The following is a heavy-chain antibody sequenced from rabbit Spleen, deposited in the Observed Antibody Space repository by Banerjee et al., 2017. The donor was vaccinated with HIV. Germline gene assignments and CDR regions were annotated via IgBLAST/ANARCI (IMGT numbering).Heavy chain of an antibody. CDR1: GFSLNSGYD. CDR2: IYAGSSGST. D-gene: IGHD7-1*01. CDR3: ARDTGTSFSTYGMDL. V-gene: IGHV1S40*01. J-gene: IGHJ6*01. Sequence: QSLEESGGGLVKPGASLTLTCKASGFSLNSGYDMCWVRQAPGKGLEWIACIYAGSSGSTYSAIWAKGRFTISKTSSTTVTLQMTSLTAADTATYFCARDTGTSFSTYGMDLWGQGTLVTVS.